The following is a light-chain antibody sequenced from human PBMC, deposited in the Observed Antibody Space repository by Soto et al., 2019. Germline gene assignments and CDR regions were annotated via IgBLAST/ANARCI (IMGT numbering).Light chain of an antibody. CDR3: QQYGSSFIT. Sequence: ERVMTQSPATLSVSTGERATLSCRASQSVSSDLAWYQQKPGQAPRLLIYGASSRATGIPDRFSGSGSGTDFTLTISRLEPEDFAVYYCQQYGSSFITFGQGTRLEIK. CDR2: GAS. V-gene: IGKV3-20*01. J-gene: IGKJ5*01. CDR1: QSVSSD.